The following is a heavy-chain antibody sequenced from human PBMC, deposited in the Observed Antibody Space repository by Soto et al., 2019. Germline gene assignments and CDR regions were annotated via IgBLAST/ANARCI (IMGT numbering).Heavy chain of an antibody. CDR1: GFTFSSYA. CDR3: ARAPDIVLIRAYYYYGMDV. Sequence: LRLSCAASGFTFSSYAMHWVRQAPGKGLEWVAVISYDGSNKYYADSVKGRFTISRDNSKNTLYVQMNSLRPEDTAVYYCARAPDIVLIRAYYYYGMDVWGQGTTVTVSS. CDR2: ISYDGSNK. J-gene: IGHJ6*02. V-gene: IGHV3-30-3*01. D-gene: IGHD2-8*01.